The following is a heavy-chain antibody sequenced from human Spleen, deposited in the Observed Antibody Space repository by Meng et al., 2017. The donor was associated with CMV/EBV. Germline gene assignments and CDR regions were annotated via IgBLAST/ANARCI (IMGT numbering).Heavy chain of an antibody. Sequence: GESLKISCAAFGLTFSDYYMNWVRQTPGKGLEWVSNIYEGGMTHYADSVKGRFTISRDNPKNTLYLHMNKLRADDTAVYYCAKDRFSTLTYDYYAMDIWGQGTTVTVSS. CDR1: GLTFSDYY. CDR2: IYEGGMT. D-gene: IGHD2/OR15-2a*01. CDR3: AKDRFSTLTYDYYAMDI. J-gene: IGHJ6*02. V-gene: IGHV3-53*01.